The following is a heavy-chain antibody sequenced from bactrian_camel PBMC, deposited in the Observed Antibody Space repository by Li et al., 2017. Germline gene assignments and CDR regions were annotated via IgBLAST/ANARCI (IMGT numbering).Heavy chain of an antibody. CDR3: AATSQPFRLLDRLPPRSEYQY. CDR2: IDRDGTT. Sequence: HVQLVESGGGSVQAGGSLRLSCARSGFVYTGYCISWFRQAPGKQREGVAAIDRDGTTVYKDSVKGRFTTSRDNAKSTLYLQMNNLSPEDSAMYFCAATSQPFRLLDRLPPRSEYQYWGQGTQVTVS. V-gene: IGHV3S53*01. D-gene: IGHD1*01. CDR1: GFVYTGYC. J-gene: IGHJ4*01.